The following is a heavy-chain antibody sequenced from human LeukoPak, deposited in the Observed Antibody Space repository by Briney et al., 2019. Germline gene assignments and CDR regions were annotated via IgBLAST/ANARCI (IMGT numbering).Heavy chain of an antibody. CDR1: GFTFDDYA. V-gene: IGHV3-23*01. J-gene: IGHJ6*02. CDR3: AKVYLRGIAVSYYGMDV. Sequence: GGSLRLSCAASGFTFDDYAMSWVRQAPGKGLEWVSAISGSGGSTYYADSVKGRFTISRDNSKNTLYLQMNSLRAEDTAVYYCAKVYLRGIAVSYYGMDVWGQGTTVTVSS. D-gene: IGHD6-19*01. CDR2: ISGSGGST.